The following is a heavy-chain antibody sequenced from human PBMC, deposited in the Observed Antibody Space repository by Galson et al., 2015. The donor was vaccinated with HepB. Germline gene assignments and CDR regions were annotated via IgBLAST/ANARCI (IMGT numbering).Heavy chain of an antibody. CDR3: ARALLLTRGDVDNWFDP. J-gene: IGHJ5*02. CDR2: IYYSGST. Sequence: CTVSGGSISSGGYYWSWIRQHPGKGLEWIGYIYYSGSTYYNPSLKSRVTISVDTSKNQFSLTLSSVTAADTAVYYCARALLLTRGDVDNWFDPWGQGTLVTVSS. D-gene: IGHD3-16*01. CDR1: GGSISSGGYY. V-gene: IGHV4-31*03.